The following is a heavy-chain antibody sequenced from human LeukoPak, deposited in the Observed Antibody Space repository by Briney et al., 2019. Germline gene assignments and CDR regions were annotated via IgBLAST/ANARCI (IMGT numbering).Heavy chain of an antibody. CDR3: VRDVSDENDSASRMHLDS. CDR2: IKKGGREK. J-gene: IGHJ4*02. D-gene: IGHD2-15*01. Sequence: GGSLRLSCAASGSTFSNYWMTWVRQAPGKGLEWVANIKKGGREKHYVDSVKGRFAISRDNARNSLFLQMNSLRAEDTAVYYCVRDVSDENDSASRMHLDSWGQGTLVSVSS. CDR1: GSTFSNYW. V-gene: IGHV3-7*01.